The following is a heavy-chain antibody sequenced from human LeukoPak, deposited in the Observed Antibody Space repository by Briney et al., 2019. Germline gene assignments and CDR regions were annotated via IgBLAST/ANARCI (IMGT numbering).Heavy chain of an antibody. CDR2: IYYSGGT. J-gene: IGHJ5*01. CDR1: GDSITSFY. D-gene: IGHD2-8*01. Sequence: SETLSLTCTVSGDSITSFYWSWLRQPPRKGLEWIGYIYYSGGTKYNPSLKSRVTISVDTSKSQFSLRLSSVTAADTATYYCARQPYNGPQSLDSWGQGTLVTVSS. V-gene: IGHV4-59*08. CDR3: ARQPYNGPQSLDS.